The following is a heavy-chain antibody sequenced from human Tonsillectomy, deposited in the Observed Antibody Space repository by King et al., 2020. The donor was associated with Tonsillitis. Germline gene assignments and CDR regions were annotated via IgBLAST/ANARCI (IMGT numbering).Heavy chain of an antibody. CDR1: GFIFSSYG. V-gene: IGHV3-30*19. CDR2: ISFDGSRK. D-gene: IGHD6-19*01. CDR3: ARERLYSSGWGIDY. Sequence: VQLVESGGGVVQPGRSLRLSCAASGFIFSSYGMHWVRQAPGKGLEWVAVISFDGSRKNYADSVKGRFTISRDNSNDTLYLHMNSLRPEDTAVFYCARERLYSSGWGIDYWGQGALVTVSA. J-gene: IGHJ4*02.